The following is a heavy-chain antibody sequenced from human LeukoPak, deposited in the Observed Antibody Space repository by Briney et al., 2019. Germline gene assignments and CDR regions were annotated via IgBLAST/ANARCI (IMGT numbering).Heavy chain of an antibody. CDR3: ARDLNPIYSGYDLGPTDAFDI. J-gene: IGHJ3*02. CDR1: GFTFSSYG. Sequence: GGSLRLSCAASGFTFSSYGMHWVRQAPGKGLEWVAFIRYDGSNKYYADSVKGRFTISRDNAKNSLYLQMNSLRAEDTAVYYCARDLNPIYSGYDLGPTDAFDIWGQGTMVTVSS. CDR2: IRYDGSNK. D-gene: IGHD5-12*01. V-gene: IGHV3-30*02.